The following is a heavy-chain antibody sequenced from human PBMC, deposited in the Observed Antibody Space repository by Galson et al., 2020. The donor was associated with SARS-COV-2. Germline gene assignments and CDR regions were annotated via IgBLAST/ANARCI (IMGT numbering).Heavy chain of an antibody. D-gene: IGHD6-13*01. CDR2: MNAENGKT. V-gene: IGHV1-8*01. CDR1: GYTFTSYD. Sequence: ALVKVSCKASGYTFTSYDINWVRQATGQGLEWMGWMNAENGKTDYAQKFQGRVTMTRNTSINTAYMELDSLGSEDTAVYYCARREPYSDSWYSGYGLEVWSQGTTVTVS. CDR3: ARREPYSDSWYSGYGLEV. J-gene: IGHJ6*02.